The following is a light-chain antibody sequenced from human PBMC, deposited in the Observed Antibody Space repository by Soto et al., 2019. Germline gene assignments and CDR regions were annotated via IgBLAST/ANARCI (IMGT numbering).Light chain of an antibody. Sequence: EIVLTQSPCTLSLSPGERATLSCRASQSVSSSYLAWYQQKPGQAPSLLIYGASSRATGIPDRLSGSGSGTVFTLTISRPEPEDFAVYYCQQYGSSGTFGQGTKVDIK. V-gene: IGKV3-20*01. CDR2: GAS. CDR1: QSVSSSY. J-gene: IGKJ1*01. CDR3: QQYGSSGT.